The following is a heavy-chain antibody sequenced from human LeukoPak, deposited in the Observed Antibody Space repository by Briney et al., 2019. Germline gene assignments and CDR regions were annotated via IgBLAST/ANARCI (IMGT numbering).Heavy chain of an antibody. J-gene: IGHJ3*02. Sequence: KPGESLKISCKGSGYSFTNYWIGWVRQMPGKGLEWMGIIYPGDSDTRYSPSFQGQVSISADKSISTAYLQWSSLKASDTAMYYCARQGMGSGWRAAFDIWGQGTMVTVSS. CDR2: IYPGDSDT. V-gene: IGHV5-51*01. CDR1: GYSFTNYW. D-gene: IGHD6-19*01. CDR3: ARQGMGSGWRAAFDI.